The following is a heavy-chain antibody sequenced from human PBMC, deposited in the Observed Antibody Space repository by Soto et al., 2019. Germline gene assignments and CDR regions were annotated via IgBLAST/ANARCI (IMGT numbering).Heavy chain of an antibody. V-gene: IGHV4-34*01. D-gene: IGHD3-9*01. CDR1: GGSFSGYY. J-gene: IGHJ4*02. CDR2: INHSGST. Sequence: QVQLQQWGAGLLKPSETLSLTCAVYGGSFSGYYWSWIRQPPGKGLEWIGEINHSGSTNYNPSLKSLVTISVDTSKNQFSLKLSSVTAADTAVYYCAREERYFDWLIPKPDPYFDYWGQGTLVTVSS. CDR3: AREERYFDWLIPKPDPYFDY.